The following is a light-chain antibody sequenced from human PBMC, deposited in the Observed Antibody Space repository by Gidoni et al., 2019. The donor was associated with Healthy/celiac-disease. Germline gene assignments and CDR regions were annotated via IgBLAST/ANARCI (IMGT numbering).Light chain of an antibody. CDR1: QSISSY. CDR3: QQSYSTLWT. CDR2: AAS. Sequence: DIQMTQSPSSLSASVGDRVTITCRASQSISSYLNWYQQKPGKAPKLLIYAASSLQSGVPSRFSGSGSGTDFTLTISSLQPEDFATYYCQQSYSTLWTCGQXTKVEIK. J-gene: IGKJ1*01. V-gene: IGKV1-39*01.